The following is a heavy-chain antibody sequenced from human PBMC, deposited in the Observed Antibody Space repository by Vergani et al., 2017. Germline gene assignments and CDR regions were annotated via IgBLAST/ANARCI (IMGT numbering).Heavy chain of an antibody. D-gene: IGHD1-20*01. CDR2: IYHSWST. CDR1: GGPISSSNW. Sequence: QVQLQESGPGLVKPSGTLSLTCAVSGGPISSSNWWSWVRQPPGKGLGWIGEIYHSWSTNYNPSLKSRVTISVDKSKNQFSLKLSSVTAADTAVYYCARFLTGTTIYYYYGMDVWGQGTTVTVSS. CDR3: ARFLTGTTIYYYYGMDV. J-gene: IGHJ6*02. V-gene: IGHV4-4*02.